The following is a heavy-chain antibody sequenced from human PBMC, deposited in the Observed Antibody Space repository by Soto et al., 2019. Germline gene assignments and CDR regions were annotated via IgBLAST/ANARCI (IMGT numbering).Heavy chain of an antibody. CDR3: ARVDDSKYYYYYYGMDV. D-gene: IGHD3-22*01. J-gene: IGHJ6*02. V-gene: IGHV1-8*01. CDR2: MNPNSGNT. Sequence: ASVKVSCKASGYTFTSYDINWVRQATGQGLEWMGWMNPNSGNTGYAQKFQGRVTMTRNTSISTAYMELSSPRSEDTAVYYCARVDDSKYYYYYYGMDVWGQGTTVTVSS. CDR1: GYTFTSYD.